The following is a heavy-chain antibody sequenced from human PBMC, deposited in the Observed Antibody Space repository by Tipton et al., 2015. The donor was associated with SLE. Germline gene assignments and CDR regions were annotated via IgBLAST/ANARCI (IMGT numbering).Heavy chain of an antibody. CDR3: ARWQQLVIYFDY. V-gene: IGHV4-31*11. J-gene: IGHJ4*02. D-gene: IGHD6-13*01. CDR2: IYYSGST. CDR1: GGFFSGYY. Sequence: TLSLTCAVYGGFFSGYYWSWIRQHPGKGLEWIGYIYYSGSTYYNPSLKSRVTISVDTSKNQFSLKLSSVTAADTAVYYCARWQQLVIYFDYWGQGTLVTVSS.